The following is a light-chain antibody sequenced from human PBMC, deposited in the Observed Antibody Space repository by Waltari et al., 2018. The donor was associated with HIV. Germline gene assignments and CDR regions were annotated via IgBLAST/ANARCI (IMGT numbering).Light chain of an antibody. V-gene: IGLV1-44*01. CDR1: TTHIGSNP. CDR2: SNH. Sequence: QSAPPQPPSASGTPAQRATIPCSGSTTHIGSNPVNSYQQLPVTAPKLIIYSNHPRPSGVPDRFSGSKSGTSASLAITGLQSEDEADYYCAAWDDSLNGWVFGGGTKLTVL. J-gene: IGLJ3*02. CDR3: AAWDDSLNGWV.